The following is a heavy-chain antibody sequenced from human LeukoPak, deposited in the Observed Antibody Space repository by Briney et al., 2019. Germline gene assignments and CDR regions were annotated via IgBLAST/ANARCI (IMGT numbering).Heavy chain of an antibody. J-gene: IGHJ3*02. CDR3: AKDGGELRGSFDI. CDR1: RFTFTNYA. V-gene: IGHV3-23*01. D-gene: IGHD1-26*01. CDR2: ISGDGGST. Sequence: PGGSLRLSCAASRFTFTNYAMNWVRQAPGKGLEWVPFISGDGGSTYYADSLKGRFTISRDNSKNTLYLQMDSLRAEDTAIYYCAKDGGELRGSFDIWGQGTMVTVSS.